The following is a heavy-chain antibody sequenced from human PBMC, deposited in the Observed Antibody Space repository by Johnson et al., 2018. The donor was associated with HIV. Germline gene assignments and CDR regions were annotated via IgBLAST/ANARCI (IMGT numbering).Heavy chain of an antibody. V-gene: IGHV3-11*04. CDR3: ARGGAYCGGDCNAFDI. J-gene: IGHJ3*02. CDR2: ISSSGNTI. CDR1: GFTVSSNY. D-gene: IGHD2-21*02. Sequence: QVQLVESGGGLIQPGGSLRLSCAASGFTVSSNYMSWIRQAPGKGLEWVSYISSSGNTIYYADSVKGRFTISRDNAKNSLYLQMNSLRAEDTAVYYCARGGAYCGGDCNAFDIWGQGTMVTVSS.